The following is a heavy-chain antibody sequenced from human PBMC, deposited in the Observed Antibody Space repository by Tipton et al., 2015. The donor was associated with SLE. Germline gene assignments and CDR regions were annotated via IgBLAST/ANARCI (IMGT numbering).Heavy chain of an antibody. Sequence: RSLRLSCAASGFTFDDYAMYWVRQAPGKGLQWVSGISWNSVTIAYADSVRGRFTISRDSAKNSLYLQMNSLSAEDTAFYYCAKGGDQITAAGTTIDYWGQGTLVSVSS. CDR3: AKGGDQITAAGTTIDY. D-gene: IGHD6-13*01. V-gene: IGHV3-9*01. J-gene: IGHJ4*02. CDR2: ISWNSVTI. CDR1: GFTFDDYA.